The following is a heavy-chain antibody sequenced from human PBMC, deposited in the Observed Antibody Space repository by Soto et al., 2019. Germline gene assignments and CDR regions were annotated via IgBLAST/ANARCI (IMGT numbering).Heavy chain of an antibody. D-gene: IGHD3-16*01. CDR3: AIGGGGSNMAY. J-gene: IGHJ4*02. Sequence: QVQLVESGGGLVKPGGSLRLSCRASGFRFSDHYMTWVRQAPGKGLEWISFISGSASYTNYADSVKGRFTVSRDNAKNAVYMQMDGLTAEDAGVYYWAIGGGGSNMAYWGQGTLVTVSS. V-gene: IGHV3-11*06. CDR1: GFRFSDHY. CDR2: ISGSASYT.